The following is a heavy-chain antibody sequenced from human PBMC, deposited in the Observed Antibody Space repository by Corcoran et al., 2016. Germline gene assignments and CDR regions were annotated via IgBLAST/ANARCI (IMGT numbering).Heavy chain of an antibody. J-gene: IGHJ6*02. CDR3: AKEHSSSSGPYYYYGMDF. D-gene: IGHD6-6*01. V-gene: IGHV3-43*01. Sequence: EVQLVESGGVVVQPGGSLRLSCAASGFTFDDYTMHWVRQAPGKGLEWVSLISWDGGSTYYADSVKGRFTISRDNSKNSLYLQMNSLRTEDTALYYCAKEHSSSSGPYYYYGMDFWGQGTTVTVSS. CDR2: ISWDGGST. CDR1: GFTFDDYT.